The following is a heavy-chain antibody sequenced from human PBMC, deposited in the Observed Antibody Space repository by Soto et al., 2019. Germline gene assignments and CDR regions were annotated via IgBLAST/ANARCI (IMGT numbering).Heavy chain of an antibody. V-gene: IGHV4-59*12. CDR2: IYHIGST. J-gene: IGHJ5*02. Sequence: SETLSLTCTVSGGSISSYYWSWIRQSPGKGLEWIGDIYHIGSTNYNPSLRGRVTISVDKSNNQFSLTLKYVTAADTAVYYCATLPPRIEVTVLPISTWGQGTLVTVSS. CDR1: GGSISSYY. CDR3: ATLPPRIEVTVLPIST. D-gene: IGHD2-15*01.